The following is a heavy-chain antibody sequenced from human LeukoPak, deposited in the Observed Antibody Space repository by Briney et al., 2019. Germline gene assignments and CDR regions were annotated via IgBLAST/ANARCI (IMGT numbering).Heavy chain of an antibody. D-gene: IGHD3-22*01. CDR3: ARRSGDSSGYYVFDY. J-gene: IGHJ4*02. CDR1: GYSFTNYL. V-gene: IGHV5-51*01. Sequence: GASLQISCKSSGYSFTNYLIAWVRPLPGEGLEWMGIIYPGDSDTRYSPSFQGQVTISADKAISTAYLQWGSLKASDTAMYYCARRSGDSSGYYVFDYWGQGTLVTVSS. CDR2: IYPGDSDT.